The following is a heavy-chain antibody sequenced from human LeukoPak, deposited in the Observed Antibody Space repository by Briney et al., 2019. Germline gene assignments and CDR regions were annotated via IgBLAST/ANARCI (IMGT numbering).Heavy chain of an antibody. CDR2: IYYSGST. CDR1: GGSISSYY. CDR3: ARAYIYYYGMDV. Sequence: SETLSLTCTVSGGSISSYYWSWIRQPPGKGLEWIGYIYYSGSTNYNPSLKSRVTISVDTSKNQFSLKLRSVTAADTAVYYCARAYIYYYGMDVWGQGTTVTVSS. V-gene: IGHV4-59*01. D-gene: IGHD4-11*01. J-gene: IGHJ6*02.